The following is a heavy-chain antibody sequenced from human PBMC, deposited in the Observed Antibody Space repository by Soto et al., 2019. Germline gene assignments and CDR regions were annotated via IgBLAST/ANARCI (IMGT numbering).Heavy chain of an antibody. CDR2: INAGNGNT. V-gene: IGHV1-3*05. J-gene: IGHJ6*02. D-gene: IGHD3-16*01. Sequence: QVQLVQSGAEEKKPGASVKVSCKASGYTFTSYAMHWVRQAPGQRLEWMGWINAGNGNTKYSQKFQGRVTITRDTSASTAYMQLSSLRSEDTAVYYCARFGLLNGMDVWGQGTTVTVSS. CDR1: GYTFTSYA. CDR3: ARFGLLNGMDV.